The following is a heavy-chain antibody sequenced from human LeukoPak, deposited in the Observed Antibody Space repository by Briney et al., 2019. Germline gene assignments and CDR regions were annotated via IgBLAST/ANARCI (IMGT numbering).Heavy chain of an antibody. Sequence: GESLKISCKGSGYSFTSYWIGWVRQMPGKGLEWMGIIYPGDSDTRYSPSFQGQVTISADKSISTAYLQWSSLKASDTAMYYCARGQPYCSSTSCYVEHFDYWGQGTLVTVSS. CDR1: GYSFTSYW. CDR2: IYPGDSDT. CDR3: ARGQPYCSSTSCYVEHFDY. D-gene: IGHD2-2*01. J-gene: IGHJ4*02. V-gene: IGHV5-51*01.